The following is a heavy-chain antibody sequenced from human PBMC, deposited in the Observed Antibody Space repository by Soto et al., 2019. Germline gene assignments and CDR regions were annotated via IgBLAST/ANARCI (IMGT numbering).Heavy chain of an antibody. CDR3: ARDKRIVGAHFDY. D-gene: IGHD1-26*01. Sequence: ASVKVSCKASSYTFTSYGISGVRQAPGQGLEWMGWISADNGNTNYAQKLQGRVTMTTDTSTSTAYMELRSLRSDDTAVYYCARDKRIVGAHFDYWGRGTLVTVSS. V-gene: IGHV1-18*04. CDR1: SYTFTSYG. J-gene: IGHJ4*02. CDR2: ISADNGNT.